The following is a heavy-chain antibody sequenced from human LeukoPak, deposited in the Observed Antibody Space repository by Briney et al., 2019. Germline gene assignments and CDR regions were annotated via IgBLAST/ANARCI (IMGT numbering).Heavy chain of an antibody. CDR3: ARDIVVVPAAIGWFDP. J-gene: IGHJ5*02. CDR2: IYTSGST. D-gene: IGHD2-2*01. V-gene: IGHV4-61*02. CDR1: GGSISSGSYY. Sequence: SQTLSLTCTVSGGSISSGSYYWSWIRQPAGKGLEWIGRIYTSGSTNYNPSLKSRVTISVDTSKNQFSLKLSSVTAADTAVYYCARDIVVVPAAIGWFDPWGRGTLVTVSS.